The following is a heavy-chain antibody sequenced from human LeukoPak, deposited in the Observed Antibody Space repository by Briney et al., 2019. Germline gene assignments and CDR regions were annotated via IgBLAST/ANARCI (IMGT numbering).Heavy chain of an antibody. V-gene: IGHV4-4*07. J-gene: IGHJ5*02. CDR2: IYTSGST. Sequence: PSETLSLTCTVSGGSISSYYWSWIRQPAGKGLEWIGRIYTSGSTNYNPSLKSRVTMSVDTSKKQFSLKLSSVTAADTAVYYCAREGPFVRLGYCSNTSCYGRIDPWGQGTLVTVSS. D-gene: IGHD2-2*01. CDR3: AREGPFVRLGYCSNTSCYGRIDP. CDR1: GGSISSYY.